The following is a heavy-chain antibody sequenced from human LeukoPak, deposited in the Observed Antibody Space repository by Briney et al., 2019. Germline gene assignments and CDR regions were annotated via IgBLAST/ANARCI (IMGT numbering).Heavy chain of an antibody. V-gene: IGHV3-23*01. CDR2: ISGSGGST. CDR1: GFAFSTYA. J-gene: IGHJ4*02. CDR3: AKGSKVSPYSSGWYLDY. Sequence: GGSLGLSCAASGFAFSTYAMIWVRQAPGKGLEWVSAISGSGGSTYYADSVKGRFTISRDNSKNTLYLQMNSLRAEDTAVYYCAKGSKVSPYSSGWYLDYWGQGTLVTVSS. D-gene: IGHD6-19*01.